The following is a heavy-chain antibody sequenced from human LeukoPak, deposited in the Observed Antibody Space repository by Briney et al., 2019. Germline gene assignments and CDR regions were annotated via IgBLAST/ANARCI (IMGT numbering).Heavy chain of an antibody. V-gene: IGHV3-49*04. D-gene: IGHD3-10*01. CDR3: SIYYGLGSYDNRPPSYYYYYYMDV. J-gene: IGHJ6*03. CDR1: GLTFGDYA. Sequence: GGSLRLSCTASGLTFGDYAVYWVRQAPGKGLECVGFIRSKAFGGTTEYAASVKGRLTISRDDSKSIAYLQMNSLKTEDTAVYYRSIYYGLGSYDNRPPSYYYYYYMDVWGKGTTVTISS. CDR2: IRSKAFGGTT.